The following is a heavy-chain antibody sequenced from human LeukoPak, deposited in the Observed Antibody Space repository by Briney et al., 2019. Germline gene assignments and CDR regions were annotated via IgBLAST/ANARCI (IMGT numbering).Heavy chain of an antibody. CDR1: GFTFSSYA. V-gene: IGHV3-23*01. CDR3: AKDVTMGRGVPYGPFDY. J-gene: IGHJ4*02. Sequence: QSGGSLRLSCAASGFTFSSYAMSWVRQAPGKGLEWVSAISGSGGSTYYADSVKGRFTISRDNSKNTLYLQMNSLRAEDTAVYYCAKDVTMGRGVPYGPFDYWGQGTLVTVSS. CDR2: ISGSGGST. D-gene: IGHD3-10*01.